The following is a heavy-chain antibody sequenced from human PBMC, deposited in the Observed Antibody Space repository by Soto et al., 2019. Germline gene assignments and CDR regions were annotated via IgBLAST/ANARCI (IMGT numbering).Heavy chain of an antibody. V-gene: IGHV4-34*01. CDR3: ARGQEGVVATH. Sequence: QVQLQLWGAGLLKLSETLSLTCAVNGGSLTGYYWSWVRQPPGKGLEWIGEIKDGGSTNYSPSLRSGVTISADTSKKQFSLKVTSVTAADTAVYYCARGQEGVVATHWDQGTLVTVSS. D-gene: IGHD2-15*01. CDR1: GGSLTGYY. CDR2: IKDGGST. J-gene: IGHJ4*02.